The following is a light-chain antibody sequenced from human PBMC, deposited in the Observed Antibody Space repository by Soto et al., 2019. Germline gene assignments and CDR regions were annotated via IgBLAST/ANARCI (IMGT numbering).Light chain of an antibody. V-gene: IGKV1-5*02. CDR2: HAS. CDR3: QQYHSYSLP. J-gene: IGKJ4*01. Sequence: DIQMTQSPSTLSASVGDRVTIICRASQSITDSLAWYLQKPGKAPELLIYHASSLESGVPSRFSGSGSGTEFSLPISSLQPDDFATYYCQQYHSYSLPFGGGTKVEI. CDR1: QSITDS.